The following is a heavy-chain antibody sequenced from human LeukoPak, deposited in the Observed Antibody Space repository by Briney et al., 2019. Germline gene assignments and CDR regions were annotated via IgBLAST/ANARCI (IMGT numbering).Heavy chain of an antibody. V-gene: IGHV3-30*18. CDR3: AKGEAYYYYYGMHV. Sequence: GGSLRLSCAASGFTFSSYGMHWVRQAPGKGLEWVAVISYDGSNKYYADSVKGRFTISRDNSKNTLYLQMNSLRAEDTAVYYCAKGEAYYYYYGMHVWGQGTTVTVSS. CDR1: GFTFSSYG. J-gene: IGHJ6*02. CDR2: ISYDGSNK.